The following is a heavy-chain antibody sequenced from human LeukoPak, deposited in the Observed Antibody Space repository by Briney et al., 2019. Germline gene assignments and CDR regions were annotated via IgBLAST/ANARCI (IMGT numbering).Heavy chain of an antibody. CDR3: AKDRAADGPRVRFDP. D-gene: IGHD6-13*01. CDR1: GFTFSDHY. Sequence: PGGSLRLSCAASGFTFSDHYMDWVRQAPGKGLEWVSAISGSGGSTYYADSVKGRFTISRDNSKNTLYLQMNSLRAEDTAVYYCAKDRAADGPRVRFDPWGQGTLVTVSS. J-gene: IGHJ5*02. V-gene: IGHV3-23*01. CDR2: ISGSGGST.